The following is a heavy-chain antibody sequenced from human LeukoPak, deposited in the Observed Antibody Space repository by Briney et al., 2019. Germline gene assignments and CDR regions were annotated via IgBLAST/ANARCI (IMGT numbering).Heavy chain of an antibody. CDR1: GGSFSGYY. CDR3: ARYLGSSGYFDY. Sequence: SETLSLTCAVYGGSFSGYYWSWIRQPPGKGLEWIGEINHSGSTNYNPSLKSRVTISVDTSKNQFSLKLSSVTAADTAVYYCARYLGSSGYFDYWGQGTLVTVSS. D-gene: IGHD3-22*01. J-gene: IGHJ4*02. V-gene: IGHV4-34*01. CDR2: INHSGST.